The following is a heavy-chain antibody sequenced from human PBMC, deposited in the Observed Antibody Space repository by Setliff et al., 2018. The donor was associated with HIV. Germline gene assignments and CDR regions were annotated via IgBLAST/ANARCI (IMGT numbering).Heavy chain of an antibody. J-gene: IGHJ4*02. D-gene: IGHD2-2*01. Sequence: ASVKVSCKASGGTFSSYGITWVRQAPGQGLEWMGWISAYNGNTNYAQKLQGSVTMTTDTSTSTAYMELRSLRSDDTAVYYCARWCAAAGCYPAIYHFDSWGQGTLVT. CDR2: ISAYNGNT. CDR1: GGTFSSYG. CDR3: ARWCAAAGCYPAIYHFDS. V-gene: IGHV1-18*01.